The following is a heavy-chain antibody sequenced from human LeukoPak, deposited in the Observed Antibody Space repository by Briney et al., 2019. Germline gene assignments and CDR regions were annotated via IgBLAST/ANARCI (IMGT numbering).Heavy chain of an antibody. CDR3: VTQRGYCSDGSCYFDY. D-gene: IGHD2-15*01. CDR1: GFTLSSSG. J-gene: IGHJ4*02. V-gene: IGHV3-23*01. CDR2: ISTGGHNT. Sequence: GGSLRLSCAASGFTLSSSGMSWVRQAPGKGLEWVSAISTGGHNTYYADSVKGRFTISGDNSKNTLYLQMNSLRAEDTAVYYCVTQRGYCSDGSCYFDYWGQGTLVTVSS.